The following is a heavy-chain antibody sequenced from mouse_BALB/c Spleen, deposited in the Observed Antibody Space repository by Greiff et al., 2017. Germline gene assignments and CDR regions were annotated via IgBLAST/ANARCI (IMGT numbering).Heavy chain of an antibody. CDR1: GFTFSNYW. V-gene: IGHV6-6*02. CDR3: TRRGYGNSWFAY. J-gene: IGHJ3*01. CDR2: IRLKSNNYAT. D-gene: IGHD2-10*02. Sequence: EVKLLESGGGLVQPGGSMKLSCVASGFTFSNYWMNWVRQSPEKGLEWVAEIRLKSNNYATHYAESVKGRFTISRDDSKSSVYLQMNNLRAEDTGIYYCTRRGYGNSWFAYWGQGTLVTVSA.